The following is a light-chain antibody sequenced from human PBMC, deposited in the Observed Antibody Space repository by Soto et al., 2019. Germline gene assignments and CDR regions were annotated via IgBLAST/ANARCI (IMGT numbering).Light chain of an antibody. CDR3: MEGAYWPRT. V-gene: IGKV2-30*02. CDR2: EVS. Sequence: VMTQSPLSLPATLGQPASISCRSSQSLVHTDGNHYLHWCQQRPGQSPRRLIYEVSKRDSGGPDRFRGSWSGTEFTLKLSRVGAEDVGVYYCMEGAYWPRTFGGGTKVELK. CDR1: QSLVHTDGNHY. J-gene: IGKJ4*01.